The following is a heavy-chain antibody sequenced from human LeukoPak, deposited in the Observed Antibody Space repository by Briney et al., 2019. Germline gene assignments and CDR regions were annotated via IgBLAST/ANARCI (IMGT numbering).Heavy chain of an antibody. CDR3: ARVNTMIIVVSLFDY. CDR1: GSTFTNFG. V-gene: IGHV1-18*01. D-gene: IGHD3-22*01. J-gene: IGHJ4*02. Sequence: GALVKVSCKASGSTFTNFGIIWGRQAPGHGLECMGWFSPYNGHTNYAQKLQGRVTMTTDTSTSTVYMEVRSLRSDDTAVYYCARVNTMIIVVSLFDYWGQGTLVTVSS. CDR2: FSPYNGHT.